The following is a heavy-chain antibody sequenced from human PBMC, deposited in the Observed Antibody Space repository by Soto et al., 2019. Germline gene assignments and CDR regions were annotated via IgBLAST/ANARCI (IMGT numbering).Heavy chain of an antibody. CDR3: AHRPNPRGTVTTFCVQPDEYYFDY. CDR1: GFSLSTSGVG. CDR2: IYWDDDK. J-gene: IGHJ4*02. V-gene: IGHV2-5*02. D-gene: IGHD4-4*01. Sequence: SGPTLVNPTQTLTLTCTFSGFSLSTSGVGVGWIRQPPGKALEWLALIYWDDDKRYSPSLKSRLTITKDTSKNQVVLTMTNMDPVDTATYYCAHRPNPRGTVTTFCVQPDEYYFDYWGQGTLVTVSS.